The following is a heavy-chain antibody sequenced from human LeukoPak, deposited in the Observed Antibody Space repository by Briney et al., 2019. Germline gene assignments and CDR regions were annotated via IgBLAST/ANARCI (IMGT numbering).Heavy chain of an antibody. Sequence: GESLKISCKGSGYTFTSYWIGWVRQMPGKGLEWMGIIHPGDSDTRYSPSFQGQVTISVDKSISTAYLQWSSLKASDTAMYYCAGLPHRYFDFWGQETLVTVSS. J-gene: IGHJ4*02. CDR3: AGLPHRYFDF. CDR2: IHPGDSDT. V-gene: IGHV5-51*01. D-gene: IGHD1-14*01. CDR1: GYTFTSYW.